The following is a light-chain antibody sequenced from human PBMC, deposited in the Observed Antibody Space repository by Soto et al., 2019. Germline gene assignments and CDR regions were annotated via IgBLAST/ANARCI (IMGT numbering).Light chain of an antibody. Sequence: QSALTQPRSVSGSPGQSVTISCTGTSSDVGVYNYASWYQQHPGKAPKLMIYDVTKRPSGVPDRFSGSKSGNTASLTISGLQAEDEADYYCCSYAGSYTGVFGGGTKLTVL. CDR1: SSDVGVYNY. CDR2: DVT. V-gene: IGLV2-11*01. J-gene: IGLJ2*01. CDR3: CSYAGSYTGV.